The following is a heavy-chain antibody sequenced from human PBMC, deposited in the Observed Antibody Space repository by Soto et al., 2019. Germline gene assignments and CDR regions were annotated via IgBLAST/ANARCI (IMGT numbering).Heavy chain of an antibody. CDR1: GFTFSSYS. J-gene: IGHJ6*02. D-gene: IGHD5-12*01. CDR3: ARGSVDLVATTAYYYYYGMDV. Sequence: PGGSLRLSCAASGFTFSSYSMNWVRQAPGKGLEWVSYISSSSSTIYHADSVKGRFTISRDNAKNSLYLQMNSLRDEDTAVYYCARGSVDLVATTAYYYYYGMDVWGQGTTVTVSS. CDR2: ISSSSSTI. V-gene: IGHV3-48*02.